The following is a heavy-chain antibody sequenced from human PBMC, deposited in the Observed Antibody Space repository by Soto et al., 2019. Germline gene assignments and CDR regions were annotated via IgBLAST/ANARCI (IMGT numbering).Heavy chain of an antibody. D-gene: IGHD3-10*01. V-gene: IGHV2-70*01. CDR1: GFSLSTSGVG. Sequence: SGPTLVNPTQTLTLTCTFSGFSLSTSGVGVGWIRQPPGKALEWLALIDWDDDKYYSTSLKTRLTISKDTSKNQVVLTMTNMDPVDTATYYCARIDGSWSRNPYYFSVRGQGSLVLVSA. CDR3: ARIDGSWSRNPYYFSV. J-gene: IGHJ4*02. CDR2: IDWDDDK.